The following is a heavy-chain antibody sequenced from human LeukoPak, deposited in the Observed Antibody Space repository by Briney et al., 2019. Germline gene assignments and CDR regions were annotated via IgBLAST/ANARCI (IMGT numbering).Heavy chain of an antibody. D-gene: IGHD3-22*01. J-gene: IGHJ4*02. CDR2: INPSGGST. CDR1: GYTFTSYY. Sequence: ASVKVSCKASGYTFTSYYMHWVRQAPGQGLEWMGIINPSGGSTSYAQKFQGRVTMTRDTSTSTVYMELSSLRSEDTAVYYCARDKLSYYYDSSGYWDYWGQGTLVTVSS. CDR3: ARDKLSYYYDSSGYWDY. V-gene: IGHV1-46*01.